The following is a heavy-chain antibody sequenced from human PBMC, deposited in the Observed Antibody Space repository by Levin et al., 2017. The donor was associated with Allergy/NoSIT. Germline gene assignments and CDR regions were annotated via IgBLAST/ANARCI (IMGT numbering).Heavy chain of an antibody. D-gene: IGHD3-10*01. CDR1: GFTFSSYA. Sequence: GGSLRLSCAASGFTFSSYAMHWVRQAPGKGLEWVAVISYDGSNKYYADSVKGRFTISRDNSKNTLYLQMNSLRAEDTAVYYCARESYGSGSYFAFDIWGQGTMVTVSS. CDR2: ISYDGSNK. CDR3: ARESYGSGSYFAFDI. J-gene: IGHJ3*02. V-gene: IGHV3-30-3*01.